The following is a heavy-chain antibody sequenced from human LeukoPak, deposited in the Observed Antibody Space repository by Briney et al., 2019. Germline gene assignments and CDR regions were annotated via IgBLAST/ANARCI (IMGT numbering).Heavy chain of an antibody. V-gene: IGHV4-34*01. J-gene: IGHJ5*02. CDR3: ARRAILLMVYNKRGGWFDP. CDR1: GGSFSGYY. Sequence: PSETLSLTCAVYGGSFSGYYWSWIPQPPGKGLEWIGEINHSGSTNYNPSLKSRVTISVDTSKNQFSLKLSSVTAADTAVYYCARRAILLMVYNKRGGWFDPWGQGTLVTVSS. D-gene: IGHD2-8*01. CDR2: INHSGST.